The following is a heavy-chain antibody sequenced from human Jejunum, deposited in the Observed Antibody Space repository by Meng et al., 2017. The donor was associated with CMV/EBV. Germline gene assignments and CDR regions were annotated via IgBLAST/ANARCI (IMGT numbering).Heavy chain of an antibody. CDR3: ARDKGYSGNQYWFDP. D-gene: IGHD5-12*01. Sequence: AETFTGDQSKWVGKAQGQGHEWMGWIKPYSGGTNYEQKFQGRGTMNREKSVSTADMELSRLRSDDTAVYYCARDKGYSGNQYWFDPWGQGTLVTVSS. V-gene: IGHV1-2*02. CDR1: AETFTGDQ. CDR2: IKPYSGGT. J-gene: IGHJ5*02.